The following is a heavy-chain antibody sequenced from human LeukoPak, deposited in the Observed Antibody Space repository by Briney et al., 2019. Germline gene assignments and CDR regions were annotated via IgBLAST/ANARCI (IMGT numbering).Heavy chain of an antibody. CDR3: TRVGNWAHGY. J-gene: IGHJ4*02. CDR2: INSDGSGT. V-gene: IGHV3-74*01. CDR1: GFTFNNYW. D-gene: IGHD1-1*01. Sequence: GGSLRLSCAASGFTFNNYWMHWVRQAPGKGLVWVARINSDGSGTNHADSVKGRFTISRDNAKNTLYLQMNSLRAEDTAVYYCTRVGNWAHGYWGQGALVTVSS.